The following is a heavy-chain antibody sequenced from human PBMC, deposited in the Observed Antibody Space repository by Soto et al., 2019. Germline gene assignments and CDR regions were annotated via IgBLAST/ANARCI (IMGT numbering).Heavy chain of an antibody. J-gene: IGHJ4*02. CDR3: ARDLYDFWSGNFDY. D-gene: IGHD3-3*01. CDR2: ISGSGGST. CDR1: VITLSRYA. V-gene: IGHV3-23*01. Sequence: PGGSLNLSCSASVITLSRYAMSWFRQALGKGLEWVSAISGSGGSTYYADSVKGRFTIPRDNSKNTLYLQMNSLRAGDTAVYYCARDLYDFWSGNFDYWGQGTLVTVSS.